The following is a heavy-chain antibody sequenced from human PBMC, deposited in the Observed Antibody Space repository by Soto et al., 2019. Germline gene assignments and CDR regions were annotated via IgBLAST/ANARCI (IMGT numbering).Heavy chain of an antibody. D-gene: IGHD1-1*01. V-gene: IGHV1-18*01. CDR3: ARGRYGDY. CDR1: GYAFTTYG. CDR2: ISAHNGNT. Sequence: QVHLVQSGAEVKKPGASVKVSCQGSGYAFTTYGITWGRQAPGQGLEWMGWISAHNGNTNYAQKVQGRVTVTRDTSTSTAYMVLRSLSYDDTAVYYCARGRYGDYWGQGDLVTVSS. J-gene: IGHJ4*02.